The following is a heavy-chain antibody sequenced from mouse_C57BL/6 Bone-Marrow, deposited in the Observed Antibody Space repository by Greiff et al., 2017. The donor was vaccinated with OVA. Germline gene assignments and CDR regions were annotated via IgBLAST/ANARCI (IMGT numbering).Heavy chain of an antibody. D-gene: IGHD2-4*01. Sequence: QVQLQQPGTELVKPGASVKLSCKASGYTFTSYWMHWVKQRPGQGLEWIGRIDPNSGGTKYNEKFKSKATLTVDKPSSTAYMQLSSLTSEDSAVYYCARTYYDYGYYAMDYWGQGTSVTVSS. CDR3: ARTYYDYGYYAMDY. J-gene: IGHJ4*01. V-gene: IGHV1-72*01. CDR1: GYTFTSYW. CDR2: IDPNSGGT.